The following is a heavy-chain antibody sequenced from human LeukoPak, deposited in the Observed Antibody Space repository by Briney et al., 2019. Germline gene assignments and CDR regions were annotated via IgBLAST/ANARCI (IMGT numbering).Heavy chain of an antibody. CDR2: IYYSGST. J-gene: IGHJ5*02. CDR3: ARCSGGSCYNNWFDP. CDR1: GGSISSYY. Sequence: SETLSLICTVSGGSISSYYWSWIRQPPGKGLEWIGYIYYSGSTNYNPSLKSRVTISVDTSKNQFSLKLSSVTAADTAVYYCARCSGGSCYNNWFDPWGQGTLVTVSS. D-gene: IGHD2-15*01. V-gene: IGHV4-59*01.